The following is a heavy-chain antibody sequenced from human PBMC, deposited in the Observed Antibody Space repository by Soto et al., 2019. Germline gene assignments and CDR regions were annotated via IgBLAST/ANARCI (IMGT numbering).Heavy chain of an antibody. CDR2: IYYSGST. J-gene: IGHJ3*02. V-gene: IGHV4-59*08. CDR3: ARQNYYDSSGYYYSHAFDI. CDR1: GGSISSYY. Sequence: QVQLQESGPGLVKPSETLSLTCTVSGGSISSYYWSWIRQPPGKGLEWIGYIYYSGSTNYNPSLKSRVTISVDTSKNQFSLKLSSVTAADTAVYYCARQNYYDSSGYYYSHAFDIWGQGTMVTVSS. D-gene: IGHD3-22*01.